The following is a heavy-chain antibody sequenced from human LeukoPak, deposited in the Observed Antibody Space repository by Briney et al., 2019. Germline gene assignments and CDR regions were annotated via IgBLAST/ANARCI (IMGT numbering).Heavy chain of an antibody. CDR1: GFTFSSYS. V-gene: IGHV3-21*01. CDR3: ARGDYGGDSGYVY. Sequence: GGSLRLSCAASGFTFSSYSMNWVRQAPGKGLEWVSSISSGSSYIYSAYYADLVKGRFTISRDSAKNSLYLQMSSLRAEDTAVYYCARGDYGGDSGYVYWGQGTLVTVSS. D-gene: IGHD4-23*01. J-gene: IGHJ4*02. CDR2: ISSGSSYIYSA.